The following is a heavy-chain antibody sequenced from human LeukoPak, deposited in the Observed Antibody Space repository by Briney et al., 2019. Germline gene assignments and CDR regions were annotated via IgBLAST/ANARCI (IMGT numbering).Heavy chain of an antibody. Sequence: PSETLSLTCTVSGGSISSYYWSWIRQPPGKGLEWIGYIYYSGSTNYNPSLKSRVTISVDTSKNQFSLKLSSVTAADTAVYYCARDAPTAYCSGGTCYFDYWGQGTLVTVSS. CDR3: ARDAPTAYCSGGTCYFDY. D-gene: IGHD2-15*01. CDR2: IYYSGST. CDR1: GGSISSYY. J-gene: IGHJ4*02. V-gene: IGHV4-59*01.